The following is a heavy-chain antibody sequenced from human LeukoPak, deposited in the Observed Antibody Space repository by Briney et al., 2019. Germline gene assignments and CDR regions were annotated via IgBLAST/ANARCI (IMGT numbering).Heavy chain of an antibody. CDR2: INPNSGDT. V-gene: IGHV1-2*02. CDR3: ARRLTTSQDLDY. J-gene: IGHJ4*02. Sequence: ASVKVSCKASGYTFTDHYRHWVRQAPGKRLAWMGWINPNSGDTNYAQKFQGRVTMTRDTSISTAYMDLNRLTSDDTAVYYCARRLTTSQDLDYWGQGTLVTVSS. CDR1: GYTFTDHY. D-gene: IGHD2-2*01.